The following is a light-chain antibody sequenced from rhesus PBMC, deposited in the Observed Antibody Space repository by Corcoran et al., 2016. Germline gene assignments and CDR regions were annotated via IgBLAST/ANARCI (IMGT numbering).Light chain of an antibody. CDR1: QGISSW. CDR2: DAS. J-gene: IGKJ1*01. V-gene: IGKV1-18*01. Sequence: DIQMTQSPSSLSASVGDKVTITCRASQGISSWLAWYQQKPGKAPKLLIYDASSVQSGVPSRFSGSGSVTDSTVTISSLQPEDFTTYKCKQGDKTPWTFGQVTKVEIK. CDR3: KQGDKTPWT.